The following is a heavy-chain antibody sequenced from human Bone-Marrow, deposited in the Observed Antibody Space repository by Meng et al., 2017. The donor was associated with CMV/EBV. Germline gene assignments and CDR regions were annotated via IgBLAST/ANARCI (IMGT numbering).Heavy chain of an antibody. Sequence: GESLKISCTASGFTFDTSAMSWVRQAPGKGLEWVSSISGSGGNIYYSDSVKGRFTISRDNSKNTLYLQMNSLRAEDTAVYYCAKGQQLVQRAFDIWGQGTMVTVSS. CDR1: GFTFDTSA. CDR2: ISGSGGNI. J-gene: IGHJ3*02. CDR3: AKGQQLVQRAFDI. V-gene: IGHV3-23*01. D-gene: IGHD6-13*01.